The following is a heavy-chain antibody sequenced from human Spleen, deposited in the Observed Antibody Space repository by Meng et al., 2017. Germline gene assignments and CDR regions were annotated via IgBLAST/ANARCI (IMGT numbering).Heavy chain of an antibody. CDR3: AGGATVTSLVGF. V-gene: IGHV3-48*03. J-gene: IGHJ4*02. D-gene: IGHD4-17*01. Sequence: GESLKISCAASGFTFRIFDMNWVRQAPGKGLEWVSFISGTGTTTYYADSVQGRFTISRDNAKNSLYLQMNSLRAEDTAVYYCAGGATVTSLVGFWGQGALVTVSS. CDR2: ISGTGTTT. CDR1: GFTFRIFD.